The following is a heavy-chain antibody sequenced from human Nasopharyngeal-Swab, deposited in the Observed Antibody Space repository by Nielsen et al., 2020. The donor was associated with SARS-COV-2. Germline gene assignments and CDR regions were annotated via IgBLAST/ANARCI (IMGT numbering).Heavy chain of an antibody. J-gene: IGHJ6*02. Sequence: SETLSLTCAVSGGIFRDYYWTWIRRPPGKGLEWIGEINHSGSTNYNPSLKGRVTTSVDTSKNQFSLKLSSVTAADTAVYYCARLGYYDFWSGYYTYFYGLDVWGQGTTATVSS. CDR2: INHSGST. CDR3: ARLGYYDFWSGYYTYFYGLDV. V-gene: IGHV4-34*01. D-gene: IGHD3-3*01. CDR1: GGIFRDYY.